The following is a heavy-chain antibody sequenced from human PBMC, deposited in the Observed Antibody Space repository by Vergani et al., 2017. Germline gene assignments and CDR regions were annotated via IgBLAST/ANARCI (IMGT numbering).Heavy chain of an antibody. J-gene: IGHJ4*02. D-gene: IGHD2-2*01. CDR2: ISGNNEDV. Sequence: EVQMVESGGGLVKPGGSLRLSCVASGFTFSHYSMNWVRQAPGKGLEWVSSISGNNEDVYYADSVKGRFTISRDNAKNSLYLDMSSLRAEDTAVYYCARDRGCAAISCYFSGAFDYWGLGTLVSVSS. V-gene: IGHV3-21*01. CDR3: ARDRGCAAISCYFSGAFDY. CDR1: GFTFSHYS.